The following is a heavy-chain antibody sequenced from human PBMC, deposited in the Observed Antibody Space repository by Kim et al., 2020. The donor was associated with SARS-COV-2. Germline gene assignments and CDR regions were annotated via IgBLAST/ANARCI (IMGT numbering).Heavy chain of an antibody. CDR1: GFTFSSYG. CDR2: ISYDGSNK. CDR3: AKDRVATGGIYYFDY. Sequence: LSLTCAASGFTFSSYGMHWVRQAPGKGLEWVAVISYDGSNKYYADSVKGRFTISRDNSKNTLYLQMNSLRAEDTAVYYCAKDRVATGGIYYFDYWGQGTLVTVSS. J-gene: IGHJ4*02. D-gene: IGHD5-12*01. V-gene: IGHV3-30*18.